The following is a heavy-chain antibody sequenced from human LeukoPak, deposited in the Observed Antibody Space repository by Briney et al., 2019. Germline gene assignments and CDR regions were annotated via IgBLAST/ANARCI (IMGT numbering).Heavy chain of an antibody. CDR3: AAVDTAMALTDFDY. CDR1: RFTFSSYW. V-gene: IGHV3-74*01. Sequence: GGSLRLSCAASRFTFSSYWMHWVRQAPGKGLVWVSRINSDGSSTSYADSVKGRFTISRDNSKNTLYLQMNSLRAEDTAVYYCAAVDTAMALTDFDYWGQGTLVTVSS. D-gene: IGHD5-18*01. CDR2: INSDGSST. J-gene: IGHJ4*02.